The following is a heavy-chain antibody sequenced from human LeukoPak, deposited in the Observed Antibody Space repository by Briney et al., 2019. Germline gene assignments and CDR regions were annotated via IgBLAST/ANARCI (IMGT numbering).Heavy chain of an antibody. CDR3: ARDPGVVSGDKPTYYYYMDV. CDR2: ISAYNGNT. V-gene: IGHV1-18*01. Sequence: GASVKVSCKASGYTFTSYGISWVRQASGQGLEWMGWISAYNGNTNYAQKLQGRVTMTRDMSTSTVYMELSCLRSEDTAVYYCARDPGVVSGDKPTYYYYMDVWGKGTTVTVSS. D-gene: IGHD3-3*01. J-gene: IGHJ6*03. CDR1: GYTFTSYG.